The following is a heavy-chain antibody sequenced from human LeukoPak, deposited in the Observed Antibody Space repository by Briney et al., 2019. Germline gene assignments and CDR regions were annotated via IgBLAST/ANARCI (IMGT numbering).Heavy chain of an antibody. CDR3: ARGSCSSTSCLSS. Sequence: ASVKVSCKASRYTFTSYDINWVRQATGQGLEWMGWMNPNSGNTGYAQKFQGRVTITRNTSISTAYMELSSLRSEDTAVYYCARGSCSSTSCLSSWGQGTLVTVSS. J-gene: IGHJ5*02. V-gene: IGHV1-8*03. CDR2: MNPNSGNT. CDR1: RYTFTSYD. D-gene: IGHD2-2*01.